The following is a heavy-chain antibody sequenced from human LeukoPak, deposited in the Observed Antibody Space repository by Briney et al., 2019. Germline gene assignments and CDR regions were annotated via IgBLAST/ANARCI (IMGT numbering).Heavy chain of an antibody. CDR3: VRDRTKYCSSTSCPLDY. CDR1: GYTFTRYY. CDR2: INPNSGGT. Sequence: ASVKLSCKASGYTFTRYYMHWVRQAPGQGLEWMDWINPNSGGTNYAQKFHGRVTITRDTSISTAYMELSRLRSDDTAVYYCVRDRTKYCSSTSCPLDYWGQGTLVTVSS. J-gene: IGHJ4*02. V-gene: IGHV1-2*02. D-gene: IGHD2-2*01.